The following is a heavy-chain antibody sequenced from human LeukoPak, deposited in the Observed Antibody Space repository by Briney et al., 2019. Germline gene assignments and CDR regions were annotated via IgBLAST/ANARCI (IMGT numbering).Heavy chain of an antibody. Sequence: PSQTLSLTCTVSGGSISSGGYYWSWIRQHPGKSLEWIGYIYYSGSTYYNPSLKSRVTISVDTSKNQFSLKLSSVTAADTAVYYCMGYCSSTSCYVGDSNWFDPWGQGTLVTVSS. J-gene: IGHJ5*02. CDR1: GGSISSGGYY. V-gene: IGHV4-31*07. CDR2: IYYSGST. D-gene: IGHD2-2*01. CDR3: MGYCSSTSCYVGDSNWFDP.